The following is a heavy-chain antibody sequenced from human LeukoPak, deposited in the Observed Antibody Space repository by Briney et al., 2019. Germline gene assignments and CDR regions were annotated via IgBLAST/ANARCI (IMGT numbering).Heavy chain of an antibody. D-gene: IGHD5-18*01. V-gene: IGHV3-23*01. Sequence: GGSLRLSCAASVFTFRNYAMSWVRQAPGRGLEWVSGISGSGGSTYYADSVRGRFTISRDNSKNTLLLQMSSLRAEDTAIYYCAKGLTALVSRFDYWGQGSQVTVSS. CDR1: VFTFRNYA. CDR2: ISGSGGST. J-gene: IGHJ4*02. CDR3: AKGLTALVSRFDY.